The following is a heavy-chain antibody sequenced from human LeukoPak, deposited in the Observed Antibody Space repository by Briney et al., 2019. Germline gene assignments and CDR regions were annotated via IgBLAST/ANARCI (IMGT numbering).Heavy chain of an antibody. J-gene: IGHJ4*02. CDR3: ARDLLVGTSDY. Sequence: PGGSLRLSCAASGFTFSSYSMNWVRQAPGKGLEWASYISSSSSSTIYYADSVKGRFTISRDNAKNSLYLQMNSLRAEDTAVYYCARDLLVGTSDYWGQGTLVTVSS. D-gene: IGHD1-26*01. CDR1: GFTFSSYS. V-gene: IGHV3-48*01. CDR2: ISSSSSSTI.